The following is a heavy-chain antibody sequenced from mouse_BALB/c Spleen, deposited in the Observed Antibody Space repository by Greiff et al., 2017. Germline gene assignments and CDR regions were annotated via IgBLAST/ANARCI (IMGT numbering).Heavy chain of an antibody. J-gene: IGHJ4*01. CDR3: ARERAYDYDRGNYAMDY. D-gene: IGHD2-4*01. CDR2: ISDGGSYT. CDR1: GFTFSDYY. V-gene: IGHV5-4*02. Sequence: EVHLVESGGGLVKPGGSLKLSCAASGFTFSDYYMYWVRQTPEKRLEWVATISDGGSYTYYPDSVKGRFTISRDNAKNNLYLQMSSLKSEDTAMYYCARERAYDYDRGNYAMDYWGQGTSVTVSS.